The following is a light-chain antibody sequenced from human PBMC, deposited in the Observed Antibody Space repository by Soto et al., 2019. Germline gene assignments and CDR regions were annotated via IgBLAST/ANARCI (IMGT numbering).Light chain of an antibody. CDR1: SSDIGGYNY. V-gene: IGLV2-14*01. J-gene: IGLJ1*01. CDR3: SSYRSTNTYA. CDR2: EVS. Sequence: QSVLTQPASVSGSPGQSITISCTGTSSDIGGYNYVSWYQQHPGKAPKLMIYEVSNRPSGVSNRFSGSKSGNTASLTISGLQAEDESDYYCSSYRSTNTYAFGTGTKV.